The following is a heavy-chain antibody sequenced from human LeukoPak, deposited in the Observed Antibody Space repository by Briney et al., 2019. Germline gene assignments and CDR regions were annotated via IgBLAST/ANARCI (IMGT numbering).Heavy chain of an antibody. Sequence: GGSLRLSCAASGFTFSSYWMSWVRQAPGKGLEWVANIKQDGSDKYYVDSVKGRFTISRDNAKNSLYVQMNSLRAGDTGVYYCARGPSKSNAFDIWGQGTMVTVPS. CDR3: ARGPSKSNAFDI. CDR2: IKQDGSDK. V-gene: IGHV3-7*01. J-gene: IGHJ3*02. CDR1: GFTFSSYW.